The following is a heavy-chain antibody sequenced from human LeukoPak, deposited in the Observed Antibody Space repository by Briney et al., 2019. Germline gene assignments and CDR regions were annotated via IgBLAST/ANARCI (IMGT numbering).Heavy chain of an antibody. V-gene: IGHV4-39*07. Sequence: SETLSLTCTVSGGSISSSSYYWGWIRQPPGKGLEWIGSIYYSGSTYYNPSLKSRVTISVDTSKNQFSLKLSSVTAADTAVYYCARDGEWFGEFDPWGQGTLVTVSS. J-gene: IGHJ5*02. CDR3: ARDGEWFGEFDP. CDR1: GGSISSSSYY. CDR2: IYYSGST. D-gene: IGHD3-10*01.